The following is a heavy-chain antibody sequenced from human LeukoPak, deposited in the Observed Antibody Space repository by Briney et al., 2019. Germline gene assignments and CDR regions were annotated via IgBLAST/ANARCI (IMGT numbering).Heavy chain of an antibody. V-gene: IGHV3-23*01. Sequence: GGSLRLSCAASEFDFSTHAMTWVRQAPGKGLEWVSAISISGTKTYYADSVKGRFTISRDNSKNTLYLQMYSLRAEDTAVYYCANEIRPNDYWGQGTLVTVSS. J-gene: IGHJ4*02. CDR1: EFDFSTHA. D-gene: IGHD4-17*01. CDR2: ISISGTKT. CDR3: ANEIRPNDY.